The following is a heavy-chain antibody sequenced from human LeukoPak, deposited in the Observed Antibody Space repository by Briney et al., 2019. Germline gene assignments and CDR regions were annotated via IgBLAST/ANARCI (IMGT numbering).Heavy chain of an antibody. CDR1: GFTFSSYG. CDR2: ISYDGSNK. J-gene: IGHJ4*02. CDR3: AKDRHSSGWPRRLEYYFYY. Sequence: PGRSLRLSCAASGFTFSSYGMHWVRQDPGKGLEWVAVISYDGSNKYYADSVKGLFTISRDNSKNTLYLQMNSLRGEDTAAYYCAKDRHSSGWPRRLEYYFYYWGQGTLVTVSS. D-gene: IGHD6-19*01. V-gene: IGHV3-30*18.